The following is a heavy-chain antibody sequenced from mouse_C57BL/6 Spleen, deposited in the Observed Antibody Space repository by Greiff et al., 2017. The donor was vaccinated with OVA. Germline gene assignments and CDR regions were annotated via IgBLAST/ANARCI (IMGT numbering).Heavy chain of an antibody. J-gene: IGHJ3*01. Sequence: QVHVKQSGAELVKPGASVKLSCKASGYTFTEYTIHWVKQRSGQGLEWIGWFYPGSGSVKYNEKFKDKATLTADTSSSTVYMEISRLTSEDSAVYFSARHGRTYDYAWCAYWGKGTLVTVSA. V-gene: IGHV1-62-2*01. CDR1: GYTFTEYT. CDR3: ARHGRTYDYAWCAY. CDR2: FYPGSGSV. D-gene: IGHD2-4*01.